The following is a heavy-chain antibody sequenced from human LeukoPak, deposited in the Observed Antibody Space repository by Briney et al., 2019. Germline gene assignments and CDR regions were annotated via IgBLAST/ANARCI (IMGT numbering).Heavy chain of an antibody. J-gene: IGHJ4*02. Sequence: ASVKVSCKASGYTFTKYYIHWVRQAPGQGLEWMGWISAYNGNTNYAQKLQGRVTMTTDTSTSTAYMELRSLRSDDTAVYYCARDPLKWEPLMGYWGQGTLVTVSS. CDR1: GYTFTKYY. D-gene: IGHD1-26*01. V-gene: IGHV1-18*04. CDR3: ARDPLKWEPLMGY. CDR2: ISAYNGNT.